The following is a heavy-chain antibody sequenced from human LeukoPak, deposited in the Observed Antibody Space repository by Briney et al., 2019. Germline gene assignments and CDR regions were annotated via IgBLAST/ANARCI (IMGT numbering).Heavy chain of an antibody. CDR2: IPSSGDST. D-gene: IGHD7-27*01. CDR1: GFTFSNYG. CDR3: AKDPFHWGTIYFDY. Sequence: PGGSLRLSCAASGFTFSNYGMSWVRQAPGKGLEWVSSIPSSGDSTYYADSVKGRFTISRDNSKSTLYLQINSLRAEDTAVYYCAKDPFHWGTIYFDYWGQGTLVTVSS. J-gene: IGHJ4*02. V-gene: IGHV3-23*01.